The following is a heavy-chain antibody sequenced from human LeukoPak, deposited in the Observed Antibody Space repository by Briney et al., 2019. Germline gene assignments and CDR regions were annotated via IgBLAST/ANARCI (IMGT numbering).Heavy chain of an antibody. CDR1: GFTFSSYE. Sequence: GGSLRLSCAASGFTFSSYEMNWVRQAPGKGLEWVSYISSSGSTIYYADSVKGRFTISRDNAKNSLYLQMNSLRDEDTAVYYCAREVSLDLDYWGQGTLVTVSS. CDR3: AREVSLDLDY. J-gene: IGHJ4*02. V-gene: IGHV3-48*03. D-gene: IGHD1-1*01. CDR2: ISSSGSTI.